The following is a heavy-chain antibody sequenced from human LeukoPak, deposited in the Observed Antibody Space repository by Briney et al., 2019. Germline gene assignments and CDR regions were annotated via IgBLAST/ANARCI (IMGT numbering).Heavy chain of an antibody. Sequence: PGGSLRLSCAASGFTFSIYSMNWIRQAPGEGLEWGSYISSSSSNILYADSVEGRFTISRDNAKNSLYLQMNSLRDEDTAVYYCARDDKWAFDIWGQGTMVTVSS. CDR3: ARDDKWAFDI. J-gene: IGHJ3*02. D-gene: IGHD1-26*01. CDR1: GFTFSIYS. CDR2: ISSSSSNI. V-gene: IGHV3-48*02.